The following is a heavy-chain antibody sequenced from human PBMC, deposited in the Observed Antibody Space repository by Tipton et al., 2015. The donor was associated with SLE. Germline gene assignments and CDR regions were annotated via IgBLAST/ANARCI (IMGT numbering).Heavy chain of an antibody. J-gene: IGHJ3*02. CDR3: ARSDYYYSSGYYSYAFDI. CDR1: GGSISSHY. Sequence: LRLSCTVSGGSISSHYWSWIRQPPGKGLEWIGYIYNSGSGNYNPSLKSRVTISVDTSKNQFSLKLSSVSAADTAVYYCARSDYYYSSGYYSYAFDIWGQGTMVTVSS. CDR2: IYNSGSG. V-gene: IGHV4-59*11. D-gene: IGHD3-22*01.